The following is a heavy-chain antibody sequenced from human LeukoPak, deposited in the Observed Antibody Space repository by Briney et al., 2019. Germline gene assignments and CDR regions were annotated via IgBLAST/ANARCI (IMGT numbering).Heavy chain of an antibody. J-gene: IGHJ4*02. CDR3: AREEIAAPWYFDY. D-gene: IGHD6-13*01. CDR2: ISSSSSTI. Sequence: GGSLRLSCAASGFTFSSYSMNWVRQAPGKGLEWVSYISSSSSTIYYADSVKGRFTISRDNAKNSLYLQMNSLRAEDTAVYYCAREEIAAPWYFDYWGQGTLVTASS. V-gene: IGHV3-48*01. CDR1: GFTFSSYS.